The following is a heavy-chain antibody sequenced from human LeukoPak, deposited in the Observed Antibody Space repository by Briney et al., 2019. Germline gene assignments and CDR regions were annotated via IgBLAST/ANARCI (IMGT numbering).Heavy chain of an antibody. J-gene: IGHJ3*02. D-gene: IGHD2-2*02. V-gene: IGHV3-30*02. CDR2: IRYDGSNK. Sequence: GGSLRLSCAASGFTVSSYGMHWVRQAPGKGLEWVAFIRYDGSNKYYADSVKGRFTISRDNSKNTLYLQMNSLRAEDTAVYYCAKDLKSAHETDPGILIWGQGTMVTVSS. CDR3: AKDLKSAHETDPGILI. CDR1: GFTVSSYG.